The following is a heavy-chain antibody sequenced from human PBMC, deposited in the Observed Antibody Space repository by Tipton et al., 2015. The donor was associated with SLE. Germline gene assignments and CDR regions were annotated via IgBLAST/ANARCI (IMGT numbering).Heavy chain of an antibody. CDR3: VREPSGDGFDF. CDR2: VDNDGRST. Sequence: SLRLSCAASGFNFSHYEMNWVRQAPGKGLEWVSRVDNDGRSTSYADSVKGRFTIFRDNVKNTLYVQMTSLRPEDTAIYYCVREPSGDGFDFWGQGTVVTVSS. CDR1: GFNFSHYE. J-gene: IGHJ3*01. V-gene: IGHV3-74*01.